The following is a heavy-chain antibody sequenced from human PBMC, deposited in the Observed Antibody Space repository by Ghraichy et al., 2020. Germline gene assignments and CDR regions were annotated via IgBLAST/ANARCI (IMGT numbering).Heavy chain of an antibody. CDR1: GFTVSNNY. CDR2: IYNGGTT. CDR3: ARGVCSSTSCYTMDY. D-gene: IGHD2-2*02. V-gene: IGHV3-53*01. Sequence: GGSLRLSCAASGFTVSNNYMTWVRQAAGKGLEWVSVIYNGGTTYYADSVKGRFTISRDNSKNTLYLQMNSLRAEDTAVYYCARGVCSSTSCYTMDYWGQGTLVTVSS. J-gene: IGHJ4*02.